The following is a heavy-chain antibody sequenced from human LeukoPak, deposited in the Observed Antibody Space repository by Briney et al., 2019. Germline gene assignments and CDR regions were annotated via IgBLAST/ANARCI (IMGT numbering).Heavy chain of an antibody. V-gene: IGHV3-48*03. D-gene: IGHD1-26*01. CDR2: ISGSGNTI. Sequence: GGSLRLSCAASGFTFSSYEMNWVRQAPGKGLEWVSYISGSGNTIHYADSVKGRFTISRDNAKNTLYLQMNSLRAEDTAVYYCARDWDTDGMDVWGQGTTVTVSS. CDR1: GFTFSSYE. CDR3: ARDWDTDGMDV. J-gene: IGHJ6*02.